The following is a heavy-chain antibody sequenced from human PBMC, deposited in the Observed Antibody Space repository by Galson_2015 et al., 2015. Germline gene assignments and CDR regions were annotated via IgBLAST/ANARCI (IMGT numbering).Heavy chain of an antibody. J-gene: IGHJ4*02. CDR2: ITGNAGST. D-gene: IGHD1-26*01. Sequence: SLRLSCATSGFTFSNFAMSWVRQAPGKGPEWVSIITGNAGSTSYADSVKGRFTISRANSKNTLYLQMSSLRAGDTAVYYCAKDPRVHSGSFPYYFDYWGQGTLVTVSS. V-gene: IGHV3-23*01. CDR3: AKDPRVHSGSFPYYFDY. CDR1: GFTFSNFA.